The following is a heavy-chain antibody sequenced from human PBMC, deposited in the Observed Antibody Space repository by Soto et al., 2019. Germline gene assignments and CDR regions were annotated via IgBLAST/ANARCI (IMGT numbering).Heavy chain of an antibody. V-gene: IGHV1-46*01. CDR1: GYTFTSYA. Sequence: ASVKVYCKASGYTFTSYAMHWVRQAPGQGLEWMGIINPSGGSTSYAQKFQGRVTMTEDTSTDTAYMELSSLRSEDTAVYYCATLYGDYPFFDYWGQGTLVTVSS. CDR3: ATLYGDYPFFDY. J-gene: IGHJ4*02. CDR2: INPSGGST. D-gene: IGHD4-17*01.